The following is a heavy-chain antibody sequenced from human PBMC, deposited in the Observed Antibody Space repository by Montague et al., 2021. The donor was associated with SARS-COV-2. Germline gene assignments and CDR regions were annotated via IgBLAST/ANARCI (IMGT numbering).Heavy chain of an antibody. Sequence: SLRLSCAASGFTFSSYALTWVRQAPGKGLEWVSAISNSGGRTHYADSVKGRFTISRDNSKNTLYLQMNSLRGEDTAIYYCAKSGVVINPYYYYGMDVWGQGTTVTVSS. J-gene: IGHJ6*02. V-gene: IGHV3-23*01. CDR3: AKSGVVINPYYYYGMDV. CDR1: GFTFSSYA. D-gene: IGHD3-22*01. CDR2: ISNSGGRT.